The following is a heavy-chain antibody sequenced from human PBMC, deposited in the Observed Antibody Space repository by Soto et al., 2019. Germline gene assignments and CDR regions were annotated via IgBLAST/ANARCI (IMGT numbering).Heavy chain of an antibody. CDR1: GFTFSSYS. CDR2: ISSSGRTK. CDR3: ARDLAAAAYYYYGMDV. J-gene: IGHJ6*02. V-gene: IGHV3-21*04. D-gene: IGHD6-13*01. Sequence: EVQLVESGGGLVKPGGSLRLSCAASGFTFSSYSMNWVRQAPGKGLEWVSSISSSGRTKYYADSVKGRFTISRDNAKNSLYLQMNSLRAEDTAVYYCARDLAAAAYYYYGMDVWGQGTTVTVSS.